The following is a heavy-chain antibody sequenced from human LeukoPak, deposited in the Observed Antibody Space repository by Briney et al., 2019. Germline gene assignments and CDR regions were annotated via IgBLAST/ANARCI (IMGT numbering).Heavy chain of an antibody. CDR3: ARFGGSYGVFDY. CDR2: MNPNSGST. CDR1: GYTFTNYD. Sequence: ASVKVSCKASGYTFTNYDINWVRQATGQGLEWMGWMNPNSGSTGYAQKFQGRVTMTRNTSISTAYMELSSLRSEDTAVYYCARFGGSYGVFDYWGQGTLVTVSS. D-gene: IGHD1-26*01. V-gene: IGHV1-8*01. J-gene: IGHJ4*02.